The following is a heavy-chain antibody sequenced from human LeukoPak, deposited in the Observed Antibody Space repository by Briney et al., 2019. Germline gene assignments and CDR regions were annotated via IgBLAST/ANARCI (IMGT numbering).Heavy chain of an antibody. CDR1: GGSISSGGYC. Sequence: SETLSLTCTVSGGSISSGGYCWSWIRQHPGKGLEWIGYIYYSGSTYYNPSLKSRVTISVDTSKNQFSLKLSSVTAADTAVYYCARAPVVPAALFDYWGQGTLVTVSS. CDR2: IYYSGST. V-gene: IGHV4-31*03. D-gene: IGHD2-2*01. J-gene: IGHJ4*02. CDR3: ARAPVVPAALFDY.